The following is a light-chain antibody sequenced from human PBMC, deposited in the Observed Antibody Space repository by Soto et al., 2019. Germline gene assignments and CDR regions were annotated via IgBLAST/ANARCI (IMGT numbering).Light chain of an antibody. J-gene: IGLJ1*01. CDR2: DVS. Sequence: QSALTQPRSVSGSPGQSVTISCTGTSSDIGAYNYVSWYQHYPGKAPKLMINDVSNRPSGVPDRFSGSKSGNTASLTISGLHAEDEADYYCCSLTTSHTYVFGSGTKLTVL. CDR1: SSDIGAYNY. CDR3: CSLTTSHTYV. V-gene: IGLV2-11*01.